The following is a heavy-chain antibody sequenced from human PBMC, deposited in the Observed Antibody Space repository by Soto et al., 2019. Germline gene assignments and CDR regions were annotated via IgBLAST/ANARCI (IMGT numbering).Heavy chain of an antibody. CDR1: GFTVSTYH. D-gene: IGHD5-18*01. Sequence: EVQLVESGGGLVQPGGSLRLSCAASGFTVSTYHMSWVRQAPGKGLEWVSVIYSDGIADFADSVKVRFTISRDNSKDTLHLQMSSLTAEDTAVYCGARAHCASYHYFDYWGQGTVVTVSS. CDR2: IYSDGIA. CDR3: ARAHCASYHYFDY. V-gene: IGHV3-66*01. J-gene: IGHJ4*02.